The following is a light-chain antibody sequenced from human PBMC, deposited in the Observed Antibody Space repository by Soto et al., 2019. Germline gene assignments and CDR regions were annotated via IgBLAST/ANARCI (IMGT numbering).Light chain of an antibody. J-gene: IGLJ2*01. CDR3: SSYTSSSPL. V-gene: IGLV2-14*01. Sequence: QSALTQPASVSGSPGQSITISCTGTSSDVGGYNYVSWYQQHPGKAPKLMIYDVSNRPSGVSNRFSGSKSGNTASLTISGLQAEDEADYYCSSYTSSSPLFGGGNKVTVL. CDR1: SSDVGGYNY. CDR2: DVS.